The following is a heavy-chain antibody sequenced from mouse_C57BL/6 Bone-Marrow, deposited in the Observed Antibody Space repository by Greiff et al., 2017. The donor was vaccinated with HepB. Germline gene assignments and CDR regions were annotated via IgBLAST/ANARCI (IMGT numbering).Heavy chain of an antibody. D-gene: IGHD2-5*01. J-gene: IGHJ3*01. V-gene: IGHV5-6*02. CDR3: ARQAYSVTTGSY. CDR1: GFTFSSYG. CDR2: ISSGGSYT. Sequence: EVKLVESGGDLVKPGGSLKLSCAASGFTFSSYGMSWVRQTPDKRLEWVATISSGGSYTYYPDSVKGRFTISRDNAKNTLYLQMSSLKSEDTAMYYCARQAYSVTTGSYWGQGTLVTVSA.